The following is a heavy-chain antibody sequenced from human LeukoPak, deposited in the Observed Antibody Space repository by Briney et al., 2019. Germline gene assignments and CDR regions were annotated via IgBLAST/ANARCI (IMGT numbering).Heavy chain of an antibody. V-gene: IGHV4-39*07. CDR3: ARDGPGDVGFDY. J-gene: IGHJ4*02. CDR2: IYYSGSS. Sequence: PSETLSLTCTVSGGSISSSSYYWGWIRQPPGKGLEWIGSIYYSGSSYYNPSLKSRVTISVHTSKNQFSLKLTSVTAADTAVYYCARDGPGDVGFDYWGQGTLVTVSS. CDR1: GGSISSSSYY. D-gene: IGHD7-27*01.